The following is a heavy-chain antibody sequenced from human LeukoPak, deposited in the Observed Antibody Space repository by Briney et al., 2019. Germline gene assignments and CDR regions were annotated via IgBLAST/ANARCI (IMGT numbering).Heavy chain of an antibody. Sequence: SETLSLTCTVPGGSISSYYWSWIRQPAGKGLEWIGRIYTSGSTNYNPSLKSRVTMSVDTSKNQFSLKLSSVTAADTAVYYCARDPGIAVAGDSDAFDIWGQGTMVTVSS. D-gene: IGHD6-19*01. J-gene: IGHJ3*02. CDR1: GGSISSYY. V-gene: IGHV4-4*07. CDR3: ARDPGIAVAGDSDAFDI. CDR2: IYTSGST.